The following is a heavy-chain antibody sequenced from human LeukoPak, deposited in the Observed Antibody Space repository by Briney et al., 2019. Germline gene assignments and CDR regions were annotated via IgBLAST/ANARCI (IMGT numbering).Heavy chain of an antibody. D-gene: IGHD1-26*01. CDR2: HYYSGST. Sequence: SETLSHTRTGSGGPIRSLYWRWIRQHPGKGLEWLGDHYYSGSTHYNHSLKSRVTISVDPPKNQFSLNVSAVPAADTAVYYCARVSYSGSYSYWGQGTLVTVSS. CDR1: GGPIRSLY. V-gene: IGHV4-59*11. J-gene: IGHJ4*02. CDR3: ARVSYSGSYSY.